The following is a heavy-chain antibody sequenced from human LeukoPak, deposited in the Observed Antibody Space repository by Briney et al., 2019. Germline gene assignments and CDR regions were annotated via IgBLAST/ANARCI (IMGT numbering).Heavy chain of an antibody. Sequence: RGSLRLSCTASGFTFSSYWMHWVRQAPGKGLVWVSRINSDGSSTSYADSVKGRFTTSRDNAKNTLYLQMNSLRAEDTAVYYCARLKGIAAAGSWGQGTLVTVSS. CDR3: ARLKGIAAAGS. V-gene: IGHV3-74*01. CDR1: GFTFSSYW. CDR2: INSDGSST. J-gene: IGHJ4*02. D-gene: IGHD6-13*01.